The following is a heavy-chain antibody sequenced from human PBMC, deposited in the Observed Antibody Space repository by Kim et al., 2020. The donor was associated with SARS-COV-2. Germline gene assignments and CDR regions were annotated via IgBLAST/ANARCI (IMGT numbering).Heavy chain of an antibody. CDR1: EFTFSSYN. V-gene: IGHV3-48*02. Sequence: GGSLRLSCAASEFTFSSYNMNWVRQAPGKGLEWVSYISSSSDSIYYADSVKGRFTISRDNVKNSLYLQMNSLRDEDTAVYYCARDYYDTTSIAFWGQGTIVPVSS. CDR2: ISSSSDSI. J-gene: IGHJ3*01. D-gene: IGHD3-22*01. CDR3: ARDYYDTTSIAF.